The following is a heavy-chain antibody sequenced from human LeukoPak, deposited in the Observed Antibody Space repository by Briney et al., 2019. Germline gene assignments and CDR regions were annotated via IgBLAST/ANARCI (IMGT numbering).Heavy chain of an antibody. J-gene: IGHJ4*02. D-gene: IGHD6-19*01. Sequence: ASVKVSCKASGYTFNSYGISWVRQAPGQGLEWMGWISAYNGNTNYAQKVQGRVTMTTDTSTSTAYMELRSLRSDDTAVYYCERADIRAIASSGWYGFDYWGQGTLVTVSS. CDR3: ERADIRAIASSGWYGFDY. CDR1: GYTFNSYG. CDR2: ISAYNGNT. V-gene: IGHV1-18*01.